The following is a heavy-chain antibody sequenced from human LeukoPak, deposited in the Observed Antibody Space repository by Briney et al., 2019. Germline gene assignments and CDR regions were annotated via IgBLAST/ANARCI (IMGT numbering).Heavy chain of an antibody. J-gene: IGHJ3*01. CDR3: VKDGEWTFDV. CDR2: IRYDGSNK. CDR1: GFTFSSYG. V-gene: IGHV3-30*02. D-gene: IGHD3-3*01. Sequence: GGSLRLSCAASGFTFSSYGMHWVRQAPGKGLEWVAFIRYDGSNKYYADSVKGRFTISGDGSYNTAYLQMDSLKPEDTAIYYCVKDGEWTFDVWGPGTMVTVSS.